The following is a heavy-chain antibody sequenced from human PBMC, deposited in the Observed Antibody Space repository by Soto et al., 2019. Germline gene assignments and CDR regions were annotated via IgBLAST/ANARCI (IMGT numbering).Heavy chain of an antibody. V-gene: IGHV1-18*01. CDR2: TSAYNGNR. CDR1: GYTFSSYG. Sequence: GASVKVSCKGSGYTFSSYGITWVRQVPGQGLEWMGWTSAYNGNRNYAQNLQGRVIMTTDTSTSTAYMELRGLRSDDTAVYFCARSPSCGGGSCKRDNWFDPWGQGTLVTVSS. J-gene: IGHJ5*02. CDR3: ARSPSCGGGSCKRDNWFDP. D-gene: IGHD2-15*01.